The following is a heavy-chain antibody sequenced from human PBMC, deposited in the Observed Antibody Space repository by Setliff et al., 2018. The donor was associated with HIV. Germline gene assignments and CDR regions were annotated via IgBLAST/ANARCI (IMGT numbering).Heavy chain of an antibody. J-gene: IGHJ4*02. CDR3: GRLETGPATSAYGPFNS. CDR2: SYYSSRT. D-gene: IGHD4-17*01. Sequence: PSETLSLTCTVSDASISTSNFLWGWIRQSPGKGLEWIGSSYYSSRTYYNPSLKNRVTISADTSKNHLSLKLTSLTAADTAVYYCGRLETGPATSAYGPFNSWGQGKMVTRLL. CDR1: DASISTSNFL. V-gene: IGHV4-39*02.